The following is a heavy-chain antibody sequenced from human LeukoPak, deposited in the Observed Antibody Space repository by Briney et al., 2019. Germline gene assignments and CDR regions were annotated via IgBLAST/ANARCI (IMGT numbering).Heavy chain of an antibody. D-gene: IGHD2-15*01. CDR2: INHSGST. CDR1: GGSFSGYY. CDR3: ARGEVVAATGHFDY. V-gene: IGHV4-34*01. J-gene: IGHJ4*02. Sequence: SENLSLTCAVYGGSFSGYYWSWIRQPPGKGLEWIGEINHSGSTNYNPSLKSRVTISVDTSKNQFSLKLSSVTAADTAVYYCARGEVVAATGHFDYWGQGTLVTVSS.